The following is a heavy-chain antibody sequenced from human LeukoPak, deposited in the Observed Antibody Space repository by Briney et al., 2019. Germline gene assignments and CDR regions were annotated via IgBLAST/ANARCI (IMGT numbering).Heavy chain of an antibody. Sequence: GASLKGSSKAPGYTFTSYYMDWGRDTPGQLLERMGIIITRDSSTSYAQNFQGRVTMTTDTSTRTVYMAMCSLMFEDTAVYYCARDRYPNSPEGLDYGDYNYYYYGMDVWGKGTTVTVSS. D-gene: IGHD4-17*01. CDR3: ARDRYPNSPEGLDYGDYNYYYYGMDV. CDR1: GYTFTSYY. J-gene: IGHJ6*04. CDR2: IITRDSST. V-gene: IGHV1-46*01.